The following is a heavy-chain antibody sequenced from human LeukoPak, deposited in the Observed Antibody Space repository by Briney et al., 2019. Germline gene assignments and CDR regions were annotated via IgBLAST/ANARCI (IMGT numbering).Heavy chain of an antibody. V-gene: IGHV4-59*08. CDR3: ARHYDSSAYWYYFDY. CDR1: GGSISSYH. CDR2: VFYSGSA. Sequence: SETLSLTCTVSGGSISSYHWSWIRQPPGKGLEWVGCVFYSGSANYSPSLKSRVTISVDTSKNQFSLNVNSVTAADTAVYFCARHYDSSAYWYYFDYWGQGSLVTVSS. J-gene: IGHJ4*02. D-gene: IGHD3-22*01.